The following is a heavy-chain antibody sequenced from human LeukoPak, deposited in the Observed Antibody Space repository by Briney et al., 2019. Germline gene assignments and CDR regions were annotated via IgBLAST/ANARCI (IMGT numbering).Heavy chain of an antibody. CDR3: ARAQPYYYGSGTHIPY. CDR2: IYYSGST. J-gene: IGHJ4*02. V-gene: IGHV4-39*07. D-gene: IGHD3-10*01. Sequence: PSETLSLTCTVSGGSISSSSYYWGWIRQPPGKGLEWIGSIYYSGSTYYNPSLKSRVTISVDTSKNQFSLKLSSVTAADTAVYYCARAQPYYYGSGTHIPYWGQGTLVTVSP. CDR1: GGSISSSSYY.